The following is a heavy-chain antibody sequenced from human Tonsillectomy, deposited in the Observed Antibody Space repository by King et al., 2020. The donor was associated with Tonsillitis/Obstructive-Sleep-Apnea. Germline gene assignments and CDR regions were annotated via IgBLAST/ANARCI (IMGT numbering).Heavy chain of an antibody. CDR1: GGSISSSSYY. CDR2: IYYSGST. CDR3: ARRNYDYIWGSYRQIDY. Sequence: VQLQESGPGLVKPSETLSLTCTVSGGSISSSSYYWGWIRQPPGKGLVWIGSIYYSGSTYYNPSLKSRVTISVDTSKNQFSLKLSSVTAADTAVYYCARRNYDYIWGSYRQIDYWGQGTLVTVSS. V-gene: IGHV4-39*01. J-gene: IGHJ4*02. D-gene: IGHD3-16*02.